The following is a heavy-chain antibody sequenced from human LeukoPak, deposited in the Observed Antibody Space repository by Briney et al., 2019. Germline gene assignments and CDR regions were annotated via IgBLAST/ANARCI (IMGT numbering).Heavy chain of an antibody. Sequence: GRSLRLSCAASGFTFSSYAMHWVRQAPGKGLEWVAVISYDGSNKYYADSVKGRFTISRDNSKNTLYLQMNSLRAEDTAVYYCAREAHGVVVPAATFDYWGQGTLVTVSS. CDR2: ISYDGSNK. CDR3: AREAHGVVVPAATFDY. CDR1: GFTFSSYA. D-gene: IGHD2-2*01. J-gene: IGHJ4*02. V-gene: IGHV3-30-3*01.